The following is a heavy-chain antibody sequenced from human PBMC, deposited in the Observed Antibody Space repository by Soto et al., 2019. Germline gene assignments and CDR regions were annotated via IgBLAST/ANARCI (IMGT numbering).Heavy chain of an antibody. V-gene: IGHV4-34*01. CDR3: ARVRSRDGYYYGMDV. J-gene: IGHJ6*02. CDR1: GGSFSGYY. Sequence: SETLSLTCAVYGGSFSGYYWSWIRQPPGKGLEWIGEINHSGSTNYNPSLKSRVTISVDTSKNQFSLKLSSVTAADTAVYYCARVRSRDGYYYGMDVWGQGTTVTVSS. D-gene: IGHD2-15*01. CDR2: INHSGST.